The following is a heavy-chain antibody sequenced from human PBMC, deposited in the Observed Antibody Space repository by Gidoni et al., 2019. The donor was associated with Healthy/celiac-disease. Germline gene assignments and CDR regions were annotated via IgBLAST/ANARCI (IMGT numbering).Heavy chain of an antibody. CDR2: IYHSGST. D-gene: IGHD2-15*01. Sequence: QVQLQESGPGLVKPSGTLSLTCAVAGGSISRSNWWRWVRQPPGKGLEWLGEIYHSGSTNYNPSLKSRVTISVDKSKNQFSLKLSSVTAADTAVYYCARDGVVVVAATRYFDLWGRGTLVTVSS. J-gene: IGHJ2*01. V-gene: IGHV4-4*02. CDR3: ARDGVVVVAATRYFDL. CDR1: GGSISRSNW.